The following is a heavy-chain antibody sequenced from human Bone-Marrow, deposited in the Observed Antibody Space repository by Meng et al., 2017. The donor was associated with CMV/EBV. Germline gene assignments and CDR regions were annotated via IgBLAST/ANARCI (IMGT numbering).Heavy chain of an antibody. Sequence: GGSLRLSCAASGFTFNIYTINWVRQSPGKGLEWVSSISSTSTYIYYAESVKGRFTISRDNAKNSLYLQMNSLRVEDTAIYYCARDWFDPNSSPRDYWGQGTLVTVSS. V-gene: IGHV3-21*01. CDR1: GFTFNIYT. CDR3: ARDWFDPNSSPRDY. J-gene: IGHJ4*02. CDR2: ISSTSTYI. D-gene: IGHD3-10*01.